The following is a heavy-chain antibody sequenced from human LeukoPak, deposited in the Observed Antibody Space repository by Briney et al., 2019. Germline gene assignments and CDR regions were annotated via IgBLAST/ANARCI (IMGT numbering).Heavy chain of an antibody. J-gene: IGHJ4*02. CDR1: GFSFSSHW. Sequence: GGSLRLSCAGSGFSFSSHWMSWVRQAPGKGLEWVANIKEDGSETSYVDSVKGRFTVSRDNAKRSLYLQMSSLRAEDTAVYYCARGGSSWWNFDYWGQGTLVTVSS. V-gene: IGHV3-7*03. D-gene: IGHD6-13*01. CDR2: IKEDGSET. CDR3: ARGGSSWWNFDY.